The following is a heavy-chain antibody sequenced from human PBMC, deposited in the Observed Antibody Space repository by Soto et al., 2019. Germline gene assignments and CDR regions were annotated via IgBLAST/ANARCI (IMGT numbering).Heavy chain of an antibody. CDR3: ARDGDYDFWSGLITGHGHSFDY. CDR1: GFTFSSYW. V-gene: IGHV3-7*01. J-gene: IGHJ4*02. CDR2: IKQDGSEK. D-gene: IGHD3-3*01. Sequence: GGSLRPSCAASGFTFSSYWMSWVRQAPGKGLEWVANIKQDGSEKYYVDSVKGRFTISRDNAKNSLYLQMNSLRAEDTAVYYCARDGDYDFWSGLITGHGHSFDYWGQGTLVTVSS.